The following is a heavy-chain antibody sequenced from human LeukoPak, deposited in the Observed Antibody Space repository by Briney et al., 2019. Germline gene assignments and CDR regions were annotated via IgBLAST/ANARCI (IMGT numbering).Heavy chain of an antibody. D-gene: IGHD3-22*01. V-gene: IGHV4-59*01. Sequence: PSGTLSLTCAVSGGSISSYDWSSSRRPPGPGLEGLGGIYYSRSTGSHPSIKRRVIISVDTSTNQFSLKLSSVTAADPPVWYCARDSAWKAEYYYDSSGYSNDAFDIWGQGTMVTVSS. CDR1: GGSISSYD. J-gene: IGHJ3*02. CDR3: ARDSAWKAEYYYDSSGYSNDAFDI. CDR2: IYYSRST.